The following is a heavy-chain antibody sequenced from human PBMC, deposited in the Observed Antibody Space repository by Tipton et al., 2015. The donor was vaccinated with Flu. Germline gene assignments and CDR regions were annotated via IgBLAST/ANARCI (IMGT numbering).Heavy chain of an antibody. J-gene: IGHJ5*02. V-gene: IGHV4-38-2*02. D-gene: IGHD4-17*01. CDR3: ARHRGTTATTLDWFDP. CDR1: GYSISGDYY. Sequence: TLCLTCTVSGYSISGDYYWGWIRQPPGKGLEWIGSSHHSGGTYYNPSLKSRVTISVDTLKSQFSLRLNSVTAADTGVYYCARHRGTTATTLDWFDPWGQGTLVNVSS. CDR2: SHHSGGT.